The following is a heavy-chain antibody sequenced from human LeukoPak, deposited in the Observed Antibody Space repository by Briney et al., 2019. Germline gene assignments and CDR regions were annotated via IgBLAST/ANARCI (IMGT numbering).Heavy chain of an antibody. V-gene: IGHV4-39*07. CDR2: IYYSGST. D-gene: IGHD7-27*01. Sequence: SETLSLTCTVSGGSISSSSYYWGWIRQPPEKGLEWIGSIYYSGSTYYNPSLKSRVTISVDTSKNQFSLKLSSVTAADTAVYYCARDWGSPDYWYFDLWGRGTLVTVSS. CDR1: GGSISSSSYY. J-gene: IGHJ2*01. CDR3: ARDWGSPDYWYFDL.